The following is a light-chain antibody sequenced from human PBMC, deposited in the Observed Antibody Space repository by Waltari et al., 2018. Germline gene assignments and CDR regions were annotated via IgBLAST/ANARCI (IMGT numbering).Light chain of an antibody. CDR2: DVG. Sequence: QSALTPPPSVSGSPAQSITIPCPGFTSHLAFLPSYQHHPPRAPKLLLYDVGNRPSGVSNRFSGSKSGNAASLTISGLQAEDEADYYCSSNTSSGTLYVFGTGTKVTVL. CDR1: TSHLAF. V-gene: IGLV2-14*03. CDR3: SSNTSSGTLYV. J-gene: IGLJ1*01.